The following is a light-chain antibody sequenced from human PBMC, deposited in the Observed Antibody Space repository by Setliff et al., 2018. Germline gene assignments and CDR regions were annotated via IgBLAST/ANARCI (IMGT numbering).Light chain of an antibody. CDR1: SSNIGAGYD. CDR2: RNN. V-gene: IGLV1-47*01. Sequence: QSVLTQPPSVSGAPGQRVTISCTGSSSNIGAGYDVHWYQQLPGTAPKLLIYRNNQRPSGVPDRFSGSKSGTSASLAISGLQSEDEADYYCAAWDDSLNGEVFGTGTKVTVL. CDR3: AAWDDSLNGEV. J-gene: IGLJ1*01.